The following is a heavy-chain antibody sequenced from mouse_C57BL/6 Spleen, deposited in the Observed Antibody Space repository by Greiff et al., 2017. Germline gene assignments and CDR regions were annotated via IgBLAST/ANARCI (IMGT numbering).Heavy chain of an antibody. J-gene: IGHJ1*03. Sequence: EVQLVESGGGLVQPGGSLKLSCAASGFTFSDYGMAWVRQAPRKGPEWVAFISNLAYSIYYADTVTGRFTISRENAKNTLYLEMSSLRSEDTAMYYCARHYGSSYEWYFDVWGTGTTVTVSS. D-gene: IGHD1-1*01. CDR3: ARHYGSSYEWYFDV. CDR2: ISNLAYSI. CDR1: GFTFSDYG. V-gene: IGHV5-15*01.